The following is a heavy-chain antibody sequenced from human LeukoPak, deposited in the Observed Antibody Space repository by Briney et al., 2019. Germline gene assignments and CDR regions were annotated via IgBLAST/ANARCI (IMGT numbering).Heavy chain of an antibody. V-gene: IGHV1-2*02. Sequence: ASVKVSRKASGYTFTGYYMHWVRQAPGQGLEWMGWINPNSGGTNYAQKFQGRVTMTRDTSISTAYMELSRLRSDDTAVYYCARVGTMVRGVIMVPPYYFDYWGQGTLVTVSS. CDR1: GYTFTGYY. D-gene: IGHD3-10*01. J-gene: IGHJ4*02. CDR3: ARVGTMVRGVIMVPPYYFDY. CDR2: INPNSGGT.